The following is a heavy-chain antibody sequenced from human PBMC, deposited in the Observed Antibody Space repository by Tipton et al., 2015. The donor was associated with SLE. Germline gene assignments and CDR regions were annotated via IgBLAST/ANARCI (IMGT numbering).Heavy chain of an antibody. CDR1: GYTFTGYY. J-gene: IGHJ4*02. V-gene: IGHV1-2*06. Sequence: QSGAEVKKPGASVKVSCKASGYTFTGYYMHWVRQAPGQGLEWMGRINPNSGGTNYAQKFQGRVTMTRDTSISTAYMELSRLRSDDTAVYYCARATYYYDSSGYYYFGYWGQGTLVTVSS. D-gene: IGHD3-22*01. CDR3: ARATYYYDSSGYYYFGY. CDR2: INPNSGGT.